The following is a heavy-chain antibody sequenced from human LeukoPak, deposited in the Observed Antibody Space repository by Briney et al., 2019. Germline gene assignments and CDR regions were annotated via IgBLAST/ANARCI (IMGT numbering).Heavy chain of an antibody. CDR2: IGGSGDST. J-gene: IGHJ4*02. Sequence: PGGSLRLSCAASGFTFSSYAMTWVRQAPGKGLEWVSAIGGSGDSTYYADSVKGRFTISRDNSKNTLYLQMNSLTAEDTAVYCCAKEADDWYPRPFDYWGQGTLVTVSS. V-gene: IGHV3-23*01. CDR1: GFTFSSYA. CDR3: AKEADDWYPRPFDY. D-gene: IGHD3-9*01.